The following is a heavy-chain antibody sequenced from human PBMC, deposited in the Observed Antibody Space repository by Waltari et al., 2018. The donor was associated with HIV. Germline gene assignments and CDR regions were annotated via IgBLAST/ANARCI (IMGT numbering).Heavy chain of an antibody. J-gene: IGHJ1*01. CDR2: IKSKPDCETI. V-gene: IGHV3-15*01. Sequence: EVQMVESGGGLVKPGGSLRLSCAASEFAFDDAWMNWVSQAPWKGVEWVGRIKSKPDCETIDYAEPVKGSCTISRDDSASTLVLHMNSLKTEDTAIYYCTPTKLICWGQGTLVTVSS. D-gene: IGHD1-1*01. CDR1: EFAFDDAW. CDR3: TPTKLIC.